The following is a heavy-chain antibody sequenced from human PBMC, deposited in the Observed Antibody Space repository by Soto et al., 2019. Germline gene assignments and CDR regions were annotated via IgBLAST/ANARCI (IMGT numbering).Heavy chain of an antibody. Sequence: AGGSLRLSCAASGFTFSTYDFHWVRQATGKGLEWGSAIGVGGDTYYAASVKGRFTISRENAKNSLYLQMDSLRGEDTALYYCAKDGGGPTDYIDSWGQGTLVTVSS. V-gene: IGHV3-13*01. D-gene: IGHD3-16*01. CDR3: AKDGGGPTDYIDS. J-gene: IGHJ4*02. CDR1: GFTFSTYD. CDR2: IGVGGDT.